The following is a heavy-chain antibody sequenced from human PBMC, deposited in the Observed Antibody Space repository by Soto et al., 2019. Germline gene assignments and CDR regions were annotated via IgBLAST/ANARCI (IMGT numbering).Heavy chain of an antibody. CDR2: IYPGDSTT. Sequence: PGESLKISCKGSGYSFTTYWIGWVRQMPGKGLEWLGIIYPGDSTTKYSPSFQGQVSISADKSISTAYLQWSSPKASDTAMYYCARSRTYYYDSSGYWVGMDVWGQGTTVTVSS. J-gene: IGHJ6*02. CDR1: GYSFTTYW. D-gene: IGHD3-22*01. CDR3: ARSRTYYYDSSGYWVGMDV. V-gene: IGHV5-51*01.